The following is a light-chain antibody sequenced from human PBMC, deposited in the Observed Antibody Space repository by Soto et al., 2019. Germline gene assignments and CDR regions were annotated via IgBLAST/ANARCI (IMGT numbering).Light chain of an antibody. CDR1: QGISSY. J-gene: IGKJ3*01. CDR3: QQLG. CDR2: ATS. V-gene: IGKV1-9*01. Sequence: DIQLTQSPSFLSASVGDRVTITCRASQGISSYLAWYQQKPGKAPKLLIYATSTLQSGIPSRFSGSGSGTEFPLTISSLQPEDFATYYCQQLGFGPGTKVDIK.